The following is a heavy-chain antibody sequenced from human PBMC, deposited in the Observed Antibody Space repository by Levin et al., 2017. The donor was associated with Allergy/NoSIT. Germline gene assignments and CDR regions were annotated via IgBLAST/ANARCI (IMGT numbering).Heavy chain of an antibody. J-gene: IGHJ2*01. Sequence: KVSCQGSGYSFINYWIGWVRQMPGKGLEWMGIIYPSDSDTTYSPSFQGQVAISVDKSISTAYLQWSSLKASDTATYYCARRYGGNFDRRVHWYFDLWGRGTLVTVSS. D-gene: IGHD4-23*01. CDR2: IYPSDSDT. V-gene: IGHV5-51*01. CDR1: GYSFINYW. CDR3: ARRYGGNFDRRVHWYFDL.